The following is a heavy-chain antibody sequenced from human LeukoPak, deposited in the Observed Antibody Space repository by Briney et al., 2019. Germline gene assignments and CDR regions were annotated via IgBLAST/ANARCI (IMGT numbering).Heavy chain of an antibody. CDR2: ISGSGGST. D-gene: IGHD3-22*01. Sequence: GGSLRLSCAASGFTFSSYAMRWVRHAPGKGLEWVSAISGSGGSTYYADSVKGRFTISRDNSKNTLYLQMHSLRAEDTAVFYCAKRYYDSSGYSPPGTWGQGALVTVSS. CDR1: GFTFSSYA. J-gene: IGHJ5*02. CDR3: AKRYYDSSGYSPPGT. V-gene: IGHV3-23*01.